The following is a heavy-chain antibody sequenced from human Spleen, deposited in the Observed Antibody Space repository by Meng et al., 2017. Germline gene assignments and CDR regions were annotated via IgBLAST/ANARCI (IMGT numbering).Heavy chain of an antibody. V-gene: IGHV4-4*02. CDR1: GGSISSSNW. Sequence: GSLRLSCAVSGGSISSSNWWSWVRQPPGKGLEWIGEIYHSGSTNYNPSLKSRVTISVDNSKNQFSLKLSSVTAADTAVYYCAKDRGYSYGDWGQGTLVTVSS. CDR3: AKDRGYSYGD. J-gene: IGHJ4*02. D-gene: IGHD5-18*01. CDR2: IYHSGST.